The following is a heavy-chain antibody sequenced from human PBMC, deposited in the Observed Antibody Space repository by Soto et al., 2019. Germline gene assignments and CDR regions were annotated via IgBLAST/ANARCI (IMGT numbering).Heavy chain of an antibody. CDR3: ARDKSGWPIYHYYGMDV. Sequence: EVQLVESGGGLVKPGGSLRLSCAASGFTFSSYSMNWVRQAPGKGLEWVSSISSSSSYIYYADSVKGRFTISRDNAKNSLYLQMNSLRAEDTAVYYCARDKSGWPIYHYYGMDVWGQGTTVTVSS. V-gene: IGHV3-21*01. D-gene: IGHD6-19*01. J-gene: IGHJ6*02. CDR2: ISSSSSYI. CDR1: GFTFSSYS.